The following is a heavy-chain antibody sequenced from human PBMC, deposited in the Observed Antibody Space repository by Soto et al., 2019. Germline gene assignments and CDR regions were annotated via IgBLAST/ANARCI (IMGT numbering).Heavy chain of an antibody. CDR2: MNPNSGNT. D-gene: IGHD6-13*01. CDR3: ARGKYSSSWPRAGYYMDV. J-gene: IGHJ6*03. Sequence: VSVNLYCKASGYTFTIYDINWVRQATGQGLEWMGWMNPNSGNTGYAQKFQGRVTMTRNTSISTAYMELSSLRSEDTAVYYCARGKYSSSWPRAGYYMDVWGKGTTVTVSS. V-gene: IGHV1-8*01. CDR1: GYTFTIYD.